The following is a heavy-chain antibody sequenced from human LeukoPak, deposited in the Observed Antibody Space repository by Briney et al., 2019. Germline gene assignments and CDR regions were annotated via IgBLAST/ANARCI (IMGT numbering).Heavy chain of an antibody. Sequence: SETLSLTCTASGGSISGYFWTWIRQPAGKGLEWIGRIYSSGSNNYNPSLKRRVTMSLDTSKNHFSLNLTSVTAADTAVYYCAREPTSGREPTSGRPLDYWGQGTLVTVSS. CDR1: GGSISGYF. CDR3: AREPTSGREPTSGRPLDY. D-gene: IGHD5-12*01. V-gene: IGHV4-4*07. CDR2: IYSSGSN. J-gene: IGHJ4*02.